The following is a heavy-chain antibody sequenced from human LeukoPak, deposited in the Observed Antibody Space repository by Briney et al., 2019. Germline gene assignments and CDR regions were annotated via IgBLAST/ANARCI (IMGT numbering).Heavy chain of an antibody. V-gene: IGHV3-21*01. CDR3: AREELGAAGTFSWFDP. CDR1: GFTFSVYW. Sequence: MAGGSLRLSCVASGFTFSVYWMSWVRQAPGKGLEWVSSISSSSSYIYYADSVKGRFTISRDNAKNSLYLQMNSLRAEDTAVYYCAREELGAAGTFSWFDPWGQGTLVTVSS. J-gene: IGHJ5*02. CDR2: ISSSSSYI. D-gene: IGHD6-13*01.